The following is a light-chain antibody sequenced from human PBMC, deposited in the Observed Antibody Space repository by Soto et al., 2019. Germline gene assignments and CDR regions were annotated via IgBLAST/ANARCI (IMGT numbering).Light chain of an antibody. CDR1: QSIDNY. CDR2: AAS. V-gene: IGKV1-39*01. CDR3: QQSYSRPYT. J-gene: IGKJ2*01. Sequence: DIQMTQSPSSLSASVGDRVTITCRSSQSIDNYLNWYQQKPGEAPKFLIYAASTLQRGVPPRFSGSGSGTDFTLTISNLQPEDFATYFCQQSYSRPYTFGQGTKVEIK.